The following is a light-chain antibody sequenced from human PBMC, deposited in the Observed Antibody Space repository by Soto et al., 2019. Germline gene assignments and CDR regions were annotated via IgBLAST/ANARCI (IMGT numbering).Light chain of an antibody. CDR2: DAS. CDR1: HDVSRN. V-gene: IGKV1-33*01. Sequence: DIPMTQSPSSLSASVGDRVTIACQSSHDVSRNLNWFQQKPGEAPKLLIYDASNLERGVPSRFSASGSGTDFTFTSSRLQPEDVATYYCQQYNSMLSFGGGTEIELK. CDR3: QQYNSMLS. J-gene: IGKJ4*01.